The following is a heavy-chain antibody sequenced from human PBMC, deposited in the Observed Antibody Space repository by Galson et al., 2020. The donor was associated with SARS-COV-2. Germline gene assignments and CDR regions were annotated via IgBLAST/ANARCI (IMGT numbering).Heavy chain of an antibody. D-gene: IGHD3-22*01. CDR3: ARGGKRIPRVVVGARHYDDMDV. Sequence: ASVKVSCKASGYTFTSYDINWVRQATGQGLEWMGWMNPNSGNTGYAQKFQGRVTMTRNTSISTAYMELSSLRSEDTAVYYCARGGKRIPRVVVGARHYDDMDVWGKGTTVTVSS. CDR2: MNPNSGNT. V-gene: IGHV1-8*01. CDR1: GYTFTSYD. J-gene: IGHJ6*03.